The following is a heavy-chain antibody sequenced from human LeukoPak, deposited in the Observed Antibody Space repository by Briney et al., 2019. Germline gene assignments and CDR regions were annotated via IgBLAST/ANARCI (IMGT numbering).Heavy chain of an antibody. V-gene: IGHV4-61*02. Sequence: SQTLSLTCTVSDSSISSGSYFWSWIRQPAGKGLEWIGRIYTCGSTNYNPSLKSRVTISVDTSKNQFSLKLSSVTAADTAVYYCARFEHTQRAAFDIWGQGTPVTVSS. CDR3: ARFEHTQRAAFDI. J-gene: IGHJ3*02. D-gene: IGHD1/OR15-1a*01. CDR2: IYTCGST. CDR1: DSSISSGSYF.